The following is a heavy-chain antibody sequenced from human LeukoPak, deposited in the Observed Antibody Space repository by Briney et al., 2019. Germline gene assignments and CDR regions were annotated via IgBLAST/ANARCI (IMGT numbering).Heavy chain of an antibody. V-gene: IGHV3-30*18. Sequence: TGRSLRLSCAASGFTFSSYGMHWVRQAPGKGLEWVAVISYDGSNKYYAESVKGRFTISRDNSKNTLYLQMNSLRAEDTAVYYCAKARGFIDFWGQGTLVTVSS. CDR3: AKARGFIDF. CDR1: GFTFSSYG. J-gene: IGHJ4*02. CDR2: ISYDGSNK. D-gene: IGHD2-15*01.